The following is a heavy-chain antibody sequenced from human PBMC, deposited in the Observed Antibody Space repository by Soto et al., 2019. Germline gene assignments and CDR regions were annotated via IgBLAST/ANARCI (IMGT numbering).Heavy chain of an antibody. J-gene: IGHJ4*02. CDR1: GGSISSGGYY. Sequence: PSETLSLTCTVSGGSISSGGYYWSWIRQHPGKGLEWIGYIYYSGSTYYNPSLKSRVTVSVDTSKNQFSLKLSSVTAADTAVYYCAIRGLGELSFFDYWGQGTLVTVSS. CDR3: AIRGLGELSFFDY. D-gene: IGHD3-16*02. CDR2: IYYSGST. V-gene: IGHV4-31*03.